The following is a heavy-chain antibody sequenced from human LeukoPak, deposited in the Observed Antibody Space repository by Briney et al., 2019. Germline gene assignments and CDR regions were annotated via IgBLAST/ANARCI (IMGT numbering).Heavy chain of an antibody. CDR1: GGSISTYH. CDR3: ATHFEVGGSSSPYAALDI. Sequence: SENLSFTCTVSGGSISTYHWSWIRQPPGPGLEWIGNIYYSGSTNYNPPLKSRVTMSVDTSKRQFSLKLHSVTAADTAVYYCATHFEVGGSSSPYAALDIWGQGTVVIVSS. V-gene: IGHV4-59*01. D-gene: IGHD6-6*01. CDR2: IYYSGST. J-gene: IGHJ3*02.